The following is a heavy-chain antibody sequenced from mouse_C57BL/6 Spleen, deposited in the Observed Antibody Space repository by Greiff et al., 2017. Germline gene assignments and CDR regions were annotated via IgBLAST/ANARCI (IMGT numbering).Heavy chain of an antibody. Sequence: QVQLQQSGPELVKPGASVKISCKASGYAFSSSWMNWVKQRPGKGLEWIGRIYPGDGDTNYNGKFKGKATLTADKSSSTAYMQLSSLTSEDSAVYFCGRSEDGDSAQFAYWGQGTLVTVSA. D-gene: IGHD2-13*01. CDR3: GRSEDGDSAQFAY. CDR1: GYAFSSSW. V-gene: IGHV1-82*01. J-gene: IGHJ3*01. CDR2: IYPGDGDT.